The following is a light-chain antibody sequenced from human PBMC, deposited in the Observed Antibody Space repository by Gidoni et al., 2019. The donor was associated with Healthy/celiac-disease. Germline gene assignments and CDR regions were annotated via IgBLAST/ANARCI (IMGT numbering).Light chain of an antibody. CDR2: EAN. CDR1: KLGEKY. Sequence: SYELTQPPTVSVSPGQTASITCSGDKLGEKYACWYKHMPGQSPVLVIYEANKRPSGIPERFSGSNSWNTATLTLSGTQVLDEAYYYCQAWDISLVVFGGGTKLPVL. J-gene: IGLJ2*01. CDR3: QAWDISLVV. V-gene: IGLV3-1*01.